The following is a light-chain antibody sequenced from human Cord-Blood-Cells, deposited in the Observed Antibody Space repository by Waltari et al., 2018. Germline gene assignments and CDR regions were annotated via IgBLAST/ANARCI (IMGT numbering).Light chain of an antibody. CDR1: SSDVGGYNY. Sequence: QSALTQPPSASGSPGKSVPISCTGTSSDVGGYNYVSWYQQHPGKAPKLMLYEVGKRPSGVPDRFSGSKSGNTASLTVSGLQAEDEADYYCSSYAGSNNWVFGGGTKLTVL. CDR2: EVG. CDR3: SSYAGSNNWV. V-gene: IGLV2-8*01. J-gene: IGLJ3*02.